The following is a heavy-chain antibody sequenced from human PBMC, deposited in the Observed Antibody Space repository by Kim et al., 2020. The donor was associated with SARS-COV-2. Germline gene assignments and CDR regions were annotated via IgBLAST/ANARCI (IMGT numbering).Heavy chain of an antibody. D-gene: IGHD6-19*01. CDR3: ARRPSGWPYYYYYGMDV. V-gene: IGHV4-39*01. J-gene: IGHJ6*02. CDR2: IYYSGST. Sequence: SETLSLTCTVSGGSISSSSYYWGWIRQPPGKGLEWIGSIYYSGSTYYNPSLKSRVTISVDTSKNQFSLKLSSVTAADTAVYYCARRPSGWPYYYYYGMDVWGQGTTVTVSS. CDR1: GGSISSSSYY.